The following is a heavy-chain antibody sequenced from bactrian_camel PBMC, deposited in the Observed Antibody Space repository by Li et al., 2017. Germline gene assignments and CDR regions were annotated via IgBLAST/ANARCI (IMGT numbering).Heavy chain of an antibody. CDR2: IIGGAGST. D-gene: IGHD7*01. J-gene: IGHJ4*01. CDR3: VADRAWVNLARGRGAY. V-gene: IGHV3S40*01. CDR1: GFTFDASD. Sequence: QLVESGGGSVQAGETLRLSCTASGFTFDASDSYWFRQAPGKGLEWISTIIGGAGSTYYTDSVKGQFTISRDNAKNMVYLQLNGLKPEDTAMYYCVADRAWVNLARGRGAYWGQGTQVTVS.